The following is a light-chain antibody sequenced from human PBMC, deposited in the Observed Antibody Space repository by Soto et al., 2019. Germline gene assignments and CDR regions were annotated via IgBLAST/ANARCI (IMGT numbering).Light chain of an antibody. CDR3: QQYNSYPYT. Sequence: EIVLTQSPGTLSLSPGERATLSCRASQSVSRSLLAWYQQKPGQAPRLLIYGASTRATGIADRFSGSGSGTDFTLTISRLEPEDFAVYYCQQYNSYPYTFGQGTKLEIK. V-gene: IGKV3-20*01. CDR2: GAS. CDR1: QSVSRSL. J-gene: IGKJ2*01.